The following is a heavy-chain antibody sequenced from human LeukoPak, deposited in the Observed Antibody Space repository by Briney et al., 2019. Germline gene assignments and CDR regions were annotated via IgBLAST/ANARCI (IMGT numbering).Heavy chain of an antibody. Sequence: QPGRSLRLSCAASGFTFSSYGMHWVRQAPGKGLEWVAVISYDGSNKYYADSVKGRFTISRGNSKNTLYLQMNSLRAEDTAVYYCAKNYYYMDVWGKGTTVTVSS. CDR3: AKNYYYMDV. CDR1: GFTFSSYG. J-gene: IGHJ6*03. V-gene: IGHV3-30*18. CDR2: ISYDGSNK.